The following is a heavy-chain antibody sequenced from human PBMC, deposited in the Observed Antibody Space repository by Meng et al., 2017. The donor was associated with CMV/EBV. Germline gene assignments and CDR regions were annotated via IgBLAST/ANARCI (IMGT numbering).Heavy chain of an antibody. J-gene: IGHJ4*02. CDR3: AAGGAKSSSWYY. D-gene: IGHD6-13*01. CDR2: IVVGSGNT. V-gene: IGHV1-58*01. CDR1: GFTFTSSA. Sequence: SVKVSCKASGFTFTSSAVQWVRQARGQRLEWIGWIVVGSGNTNYAQKFQERVTITRDMSTSTAYMELSSLRSEDTAVYYCAAGGAKSSSWYYWGQGTLVTVSS.